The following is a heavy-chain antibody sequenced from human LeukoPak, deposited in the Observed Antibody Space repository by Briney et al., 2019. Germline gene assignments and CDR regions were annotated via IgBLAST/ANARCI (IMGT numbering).Heavy chain of an antibody. CDR1: GFTFSSYA. D-gene: IGHD6-13*01. CDR3: AKDFWTAGRDWFDP. CDR2: IGHDANLK. Sequence: PGGSLRLSCAASGFTFSSYAMNWYRQAPGKGLEWVAYIGHDANLKVCMKSVTGRFTISRDNSKNTMFLQMNSLRPEDAATYYCAKDFWTAGRDWFDPWGQGTLVTVFS. J-gene: IGHJ5*02. V-gene: IGHV3-30*02.